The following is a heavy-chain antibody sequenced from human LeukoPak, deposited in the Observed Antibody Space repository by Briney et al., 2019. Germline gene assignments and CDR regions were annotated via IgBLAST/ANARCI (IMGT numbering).Heavy chain of an antibody. V-gene: IGHV4-59*01. CDR1: GGSISSYY. CDR3: ARDRIVATIQTKYYYGMDV. D-gene: IGHD5-12*01. Sequence: PSETLSLTCTVSGGSISSYYWSWIRQPPGKGLEWIGYIYYSGSTNYNPSLKSRVTISVDTSKNQFSLKLSSVTAADTAVYYCARDRIVATIQTKYYYGMDVWGQGTTVTVSS. CDR2: IYYSGST. J-gene: IGHJ6*02.